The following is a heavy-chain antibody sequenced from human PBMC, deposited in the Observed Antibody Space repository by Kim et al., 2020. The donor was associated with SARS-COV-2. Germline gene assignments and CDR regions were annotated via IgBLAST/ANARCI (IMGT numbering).Heavy chain of an antibody. V-gene: IGHV4-39*01. J-gene: IGHJ1*01. D-gene: IGHD3-22*01. Sequence: PSLKSRVTISVDTSKNQFSLKLNSVTAADTAVYYCASPLLYYYDSAGYRLWGQGTLVIVSS. CDR3: ASPLLYYYDSAGYRL.